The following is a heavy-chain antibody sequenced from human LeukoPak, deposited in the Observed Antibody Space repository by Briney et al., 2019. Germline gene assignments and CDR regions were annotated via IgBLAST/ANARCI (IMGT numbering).Heavy chain of an antibody. CDR2: IYSGGST. D-gene: IGHD4-17*01. CDR1: GFNVSSNY. CDR3: ARDGGYGDYDY. Sequence: GSLRLSCAASGFNVSSNYMSWVRQAPGKGLEWVSVIYSGGSTYYADSVKGRFTISRDNSKNTLYLQMNSLRAEDTAVYYCARDGGYGDYDYWGQGTLVTVSS. J-gene: IGHJ4*02. V-gene: IGHV3-53*01.